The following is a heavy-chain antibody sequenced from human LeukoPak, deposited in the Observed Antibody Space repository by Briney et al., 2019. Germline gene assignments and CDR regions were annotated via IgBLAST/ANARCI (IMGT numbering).Heavy chain of an antibody. CDR2: IYHSGST. Sequence: SETLSLTCAVYGGSFSGYYWSWIRQPPGKGLEWIGYIYHSGSTYYNPSLKSRVTISVDRSKNQFSLKLSSVTAADTAVYYCARNDYGDFWFDPWGQGTLVTVSS. D-gene: IGHD4-17*01. CDR3: ARNDYGDFWFDP. CDR1: GGSFSGYY. J-gene: IGHJ5*02. V-gene: IGHV4-34*01.